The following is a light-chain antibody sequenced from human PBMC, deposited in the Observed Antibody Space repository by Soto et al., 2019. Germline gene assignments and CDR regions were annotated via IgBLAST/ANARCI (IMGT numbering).Light chain of an antibody. CDR1: QSVRSNY. V-gene: IGKV3-20*01. CDR2: GAS. CDR3: HQYASSPLT. Sequence: EIVLTQSPGTLSLSSGERATLSCRASQSVRSNYLAWYKQKPGQAPRLLIYGASSRATSSPDRFGGSGSGTDFTRTTTSLEPEDFEVDDCHQYASSPLTCGGGTKVEIK. J-gene: IGKJ4*01.